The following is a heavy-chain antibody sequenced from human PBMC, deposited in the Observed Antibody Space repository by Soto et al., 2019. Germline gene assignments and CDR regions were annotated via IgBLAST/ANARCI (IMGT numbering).Heavy chain of an antibody. Sequence: QVQLVQSGAEVKKPGASVKVSCKASGYTFTSYGITWVRQAPGQGLEWMGWFSAYNGNTNYAQKLQGRVTMNTDPTTGTSYKELSSLRSDHTAVYYCASDNVFGESDVWGQGTTVTVSS. CDR2: FSAYNGNT. V-gene: IGHV1-18*01. CDR3: ASDNVFGESDV. CDR1: GYTFTSYG. J-gene: IGHJ6*02. D-gene: IGHD3-10*02.